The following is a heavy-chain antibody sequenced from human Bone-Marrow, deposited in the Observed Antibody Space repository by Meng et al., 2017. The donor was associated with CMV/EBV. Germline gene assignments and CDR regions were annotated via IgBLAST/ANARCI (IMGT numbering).Heavy chain of an antibody. Sequence: SETLSLTCTVSGYSISSGYYWGWIRQPPGKGLEWIGSIYHSGSTYYNPSLKSRVTISVDTSKKQFSLKLSSVTAADTAVYYCARKRGSDFDYWGQGTLVTVSS. CDR1: GYSISSGYY. V-gene: IGHV4-38-2*02. D-gene: IGHD3-10*01. J-gene: IGHJ4*02. CDR3: ARKRGSDFDY. CDR2: IYHSGST.